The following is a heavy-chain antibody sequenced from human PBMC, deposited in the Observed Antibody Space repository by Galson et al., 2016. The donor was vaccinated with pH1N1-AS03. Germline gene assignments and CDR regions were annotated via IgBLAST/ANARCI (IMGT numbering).Heavy chain of an antibody. V-gene: IGHV1-2*02. CDR2: INTDSGGT. D-gene: IGHD6-13*01. J-gene: IGHJ3*01. CDR1: GYAFTDYY. CDR3: VRGSPHSSSTNYAFEF. Sequence: SVKVSCKASGYAFTDYYMHLLRQAPGQGLEWMAWINTDSGGTDYAQKFQGRVTMTRDASISTTYMELSSLRSYDTAVYYCVRGSPHSSSTNYAFEFWGRGTMVTVSS.